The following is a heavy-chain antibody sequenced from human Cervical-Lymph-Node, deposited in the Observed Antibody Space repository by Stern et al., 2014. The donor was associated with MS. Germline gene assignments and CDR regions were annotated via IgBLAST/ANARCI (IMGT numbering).Heavy chain of an antibody. CDR3: ATDYDY. Sequence: QVQLGQSGAEVKQPGASGKDSCKVSGYTVTGFFMHWVRQAPGKGLEWMGGFDPEDGETIYAQKFQGRITITEDTSTDTAYMELNSLRSDDTAVYYCATDYDYWGQGTLVTVSP. CDR2: FDPEDGET. J-gene: IGHJ4*02. CDR1: GYTVTGFF. V-gene: IGHV1-24*01.